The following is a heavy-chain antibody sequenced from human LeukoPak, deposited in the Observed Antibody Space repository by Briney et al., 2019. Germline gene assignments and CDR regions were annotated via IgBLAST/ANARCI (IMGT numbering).Heavy chain of an antibody. Sequence: SETLSLTCAVYGGSFSGYYWSWIRQPPGKGLEWIGEINHSGSTNYNPSLKSRVTISVDTSKNQFSLKLSSVTAADTAVYYCARAASSSSSEDYWGQGTLVTVSS. D-gene: IGHD6-6*01. V-gene: IGHV4-34*01. J-gene: IGHJ4*02. CDR2: INHSGST. CDR1: GGSFSGYY. CDR3: ARAASSSSSEDY.